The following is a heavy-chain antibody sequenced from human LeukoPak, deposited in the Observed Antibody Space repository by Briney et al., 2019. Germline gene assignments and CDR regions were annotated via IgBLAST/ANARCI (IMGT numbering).Heavy chain of an antibody. CDR2: IIPIFGTA. Sequence: GASVKVSCKASGGTFSSYAISWVRQAPGQGLEWMGGIIPIFGTANYAQKFQSRVTITADKSTSTAYMELSSLRSEDTAVYYCARGNILTGYFHWGQGTLVTVSS. CDR3: ARGNILTGYFH. CDR1: GGTFSSYA. V-gene: IGHV1-69*06. D-gene: IGHD3-9*01. J-gene: IGHJ4*02.